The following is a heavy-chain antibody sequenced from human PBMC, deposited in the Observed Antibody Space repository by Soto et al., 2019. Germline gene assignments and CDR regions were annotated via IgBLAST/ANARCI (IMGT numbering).Heavy chain of an antibody. CDR3: VRDLGSSDVDP. CDR1: GFTFSSYA. V-gene: IGHV3-23*01. J-gene: IGHJ5*02. Sequence: GGSLRLSCAASGFTFSSYAMSWVRQAPGKGLEWVSAISGSGGSTYYADSVKGRFTISRDNAKNTLYLQMYGLTIEDTASDDGVRDLGSSDVDPWGQGCRFTICS. CDR2: ISGSGGST. D-gene: IGHD6-19*01.